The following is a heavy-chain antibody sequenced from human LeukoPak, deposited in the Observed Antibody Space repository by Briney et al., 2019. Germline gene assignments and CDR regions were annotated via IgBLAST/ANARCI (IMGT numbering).Heavy chain of an antibody. D-gene: IGHD6-19*01. J-gene: IGHJ2*01. CDR1: GGSISSGDYY. CDR3: ARPGYSSGWYDSYFDL. Sequence: SQTLSLTCTVSGGSISSGDYYWSWIRQPPGKGLEWIVYIYCSGSTYYNPSLKSRVTISVDTSKNQFSLKLSSVTAADTAVYYCARPGYSSGWYDSYFDLWGRGTLVTVSS. V-gene: IGHV4-30-4*01. CDR2: IYCSGST.